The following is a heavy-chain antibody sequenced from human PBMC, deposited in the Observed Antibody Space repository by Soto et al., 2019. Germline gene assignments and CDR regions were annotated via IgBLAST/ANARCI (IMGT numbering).Heavy chain of an antibody. D-gene: IGHD3-9*01. CDR1: GFTFSDYY. V-gene: IGHV3-11*01. J-gene: IGHJ5*02. Sequence: QVQLVESGGGLFKPGGSLRLSCAASGFTFSDYYMSWIRQAPGKGLEWVSYISSSGSTIYYADSVKGRFTISRDNAKNSLYLQMNSLRAEDTAVYYCARDINYDILTGYYLTENWFDPWGQGTLVTVSS. CDR2: ISSSGSTI. CDR3: ARDINYDILTGYYLTENWFDP.